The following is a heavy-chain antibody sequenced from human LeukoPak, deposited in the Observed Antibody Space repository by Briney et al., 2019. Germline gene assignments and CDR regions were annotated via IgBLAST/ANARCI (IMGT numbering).Heavy chain of an antibody. CDR1: GGSISSSSYY. Sequence: PSETLSLTCTVSGGSISSSSYYWGWIRQPPGKGLEWIGSIYYSGSTYYNPSLKSRVTISVDTSKNQFSLKLSSVTAADTAVYYCARIPHYYDSSGYYYWGQGTLVTVSS. V-gene: IGHV4-39*01. CDR2: IYYSGST. D-gene: IGHD3-22*01. CDR3: ARIPHYYDSSGYYY. J-gene: IGHJ4*02.